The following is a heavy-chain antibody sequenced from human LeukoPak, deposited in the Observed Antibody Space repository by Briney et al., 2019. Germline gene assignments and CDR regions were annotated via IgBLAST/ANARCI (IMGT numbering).Heavy chain of an antibody. V-gene: IGHV3-21*01. CDR2: ISSISSYI. J-gene: IGHJ4*02. CDR3: AGGTPRGTPTTEDLGAYYFVY. D-gene: IGHD4-17*01. CDR1: GFTFSSYS. Sequence: GGPLRFSCAASGFTFSSYSMNWVRQAPGKGREWGSSISSISSYIYYADSVKGRFTISRANAKTSLYLQMNSLRAEDTAVYYCAGGTPRGTPTTEDLGAYYFVYWGQGTLVTVSS.